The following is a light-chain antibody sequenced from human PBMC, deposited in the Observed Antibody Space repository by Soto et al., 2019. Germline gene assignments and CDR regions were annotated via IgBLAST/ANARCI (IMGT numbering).Light chain of an antibody. V-gene: IGLV2-14*01. CDR1: SSDVGGYNY. CDR2: DVS. Sequence: QSVLTQPASVSGSPGQSITISCTGTSSDVGGYNYVSWYQQHPGKAPKLMIYDVSNRPSGVSNRFSGSKSGNTASLTISGLQAEDEAEDYCSSYTSSSTLVFGGGTKITVL. CDR3: SSYTSSSTLV. J-gene: IGLJ2*01.